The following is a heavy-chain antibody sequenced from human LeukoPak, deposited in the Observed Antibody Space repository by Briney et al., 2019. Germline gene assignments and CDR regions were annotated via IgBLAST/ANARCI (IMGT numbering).Heavy chain of an antibody. Sequence: RGSLRLSCAASGFTFSIYSTNWVRQAPGTGLEWLSSITSSSNYIYYADSVKGRFTISRDNVQNSLYLQMNSLRAEDTAMYYCARDRGYFDNWGQGTLVTVSS. CDR3: ARDRGYFDN. J-gene: IGHJ4*02. CDR2: ITSSSNYI. CDR1: GFTFSIYS. V-gene: IGHV3-21*01.